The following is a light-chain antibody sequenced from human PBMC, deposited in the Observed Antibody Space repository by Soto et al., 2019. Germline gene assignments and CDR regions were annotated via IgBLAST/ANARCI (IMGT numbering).Light chain of an antibody. V-gene: IGLV2-14*01. CDR1: SSDIGGYHY. CDR2: DVS. Sequence: QSALTQPASVSGSPGQSITISCTGTSSDIGGYHYVYWFQQHPGKAPKLMIYDVSTRPSGVSDRFSGSKSGNTAPLTISGLQAEDEADYYCSSYTSGITVVFGGGTKLTVL. CDR3: SSYTSGITVV. J-gene: IGLJ2*01.